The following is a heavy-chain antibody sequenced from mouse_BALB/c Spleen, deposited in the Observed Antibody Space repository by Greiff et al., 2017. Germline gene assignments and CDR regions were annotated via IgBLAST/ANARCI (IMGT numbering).Heavy chain of an antibody. Sequence: QVQLKQPGAELVRPGASVKLSCKASGYTFTSYWINWVKQRPGQGLEWIGNIYPSDSYTNYNQKFKDKATLTVDKSSSTAYMQLSSPTSEDSAVYYCTTLYYYGSSYVYAMDYWGQGTSVTVSS. CDR3: TTLYYYGSSYVYAMDY. D-gene: IGHD1-1*01. CDR1: GYTFTSYW. V-gene: IGHV1-69*02. J-gene: IGHJ4*01. CDR2: IYPSDSYT.